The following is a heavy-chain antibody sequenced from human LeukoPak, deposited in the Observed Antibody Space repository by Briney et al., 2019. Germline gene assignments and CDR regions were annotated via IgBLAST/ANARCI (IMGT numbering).Heavy chain of an antibody. CDR2: INPNSGGT. V-gene: IGHV1-2*06. J-gene: IGHJ4*02. D-gene: IGHD5-18*01. CDR3: ARELGRGYSYGASGY. Sequence: GASVKVSCKASGYTFTGYCMHWVRQAPGQGLEWMGRINPNSGGTNYAQKFQGRVTMTRDTSISTAYMELSRLRSDDTAVYYCARELGRGYSYGASGYWGQGTLVTASS. CDR1: GYTFTGYC.